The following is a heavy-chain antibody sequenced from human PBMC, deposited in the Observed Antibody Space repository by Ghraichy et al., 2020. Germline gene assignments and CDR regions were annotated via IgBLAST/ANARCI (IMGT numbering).Heavy chain of an antibody. CDR1: GFTFSSYG. CDR3: AKDVFLWFGELGSTLDEYFDY. Sequence: GGSLRLSCAASGFTFSSYGMHWVRQGPGKGLEWVAFIRYDGSNTNYVDSVKGRFTISRDNSKNTLYLQMSSLRAEDTAVYYCAKDVFLWFGELGSTLDEYFDYWGQGTLVTVSS. D-gene: IGHD3-10*01. V-gene: IGHV3-30*02. CDR2: IRYDGSNT. J-gene: IGHJ4*02.